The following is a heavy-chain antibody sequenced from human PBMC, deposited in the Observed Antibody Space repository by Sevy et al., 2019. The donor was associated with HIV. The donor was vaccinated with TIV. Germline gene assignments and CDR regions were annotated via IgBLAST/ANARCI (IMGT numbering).Heavy chain of an antibody. CDR1: GFTFSTYA. V-gene: IGHV3-23*01. Sequence: GGSLRLSCAASGFTFSTYAMSWVRQAPGKGLEWVSVISGSGGDTYYAESVKGRFTISRDNSKNTLYLQMNSLRAEDTAVYYCAKDAYYYDGSGYSMSQWYYGMDVWVQGTTVTVSS. D-gene: IGHD3-22*01. J-gene: IGHJ6*02. CDR2: ISGSGGDT. CDR3: AKDAYYYDGSGYSMSQWYYGMDV.